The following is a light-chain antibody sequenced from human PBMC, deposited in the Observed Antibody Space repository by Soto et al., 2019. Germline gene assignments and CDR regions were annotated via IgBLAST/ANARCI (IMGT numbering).Light chain of an antibody. CDR2: DAS. Sequence: ERVLTQSPGTLSLSPGERATLSCRASQSVSSHLAWYQQKPGQSPRLLIYDASNRATGIPARFSGSGSGTDFTLTISSLEPEDFAFYFCQQRSHWPTFGQGTKVDIK. V-gene: IGKV3-11*01. J-gene: IGKJ1*01. CDR3: QQRSHWPT. CDR1: QSVSSH.